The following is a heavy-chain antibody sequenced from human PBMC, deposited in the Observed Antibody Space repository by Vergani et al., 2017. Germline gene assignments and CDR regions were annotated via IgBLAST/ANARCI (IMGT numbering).Heavy chain of an antibody. CDR1: GGSISSSSYY. J-gene: IGHJ4*02. D-gene: IGHD3-3*01. CDR2: INHSGST. Sequence: QLQLQESGPGLVKPSETLSLTCTVSGGSISSSSYYWGWIRQPPGKGLEWIGEINHSGSTNYNPSLKSRVTISVDTSKNQFSLKLSSVTAADTAVYYCAEAGVLEWFRFDYWGQGTLVTVSS. V-gene: IGHV4-39*07. CDR3: AEAGVLEWFRFDY.